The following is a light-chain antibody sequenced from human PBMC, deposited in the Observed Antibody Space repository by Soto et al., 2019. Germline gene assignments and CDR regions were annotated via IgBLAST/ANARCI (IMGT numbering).Light chain of an antibody. Sequence: EIVLTQSPGTLSLSPGERATLSCRASQSVSNNYLAWYQQKPGQAPRLLIYGASNRATGIPDRFSGSGSGTDFTLTISSLQPDDFATYYCQQYNSYPITFGQGTRLEIK. CDR3: QQYNSYPIT. J-gene: IGKJ5*01. CDR2: GAS. CDR1: QSVSNNY. V-gene: IGKV3-20*01.